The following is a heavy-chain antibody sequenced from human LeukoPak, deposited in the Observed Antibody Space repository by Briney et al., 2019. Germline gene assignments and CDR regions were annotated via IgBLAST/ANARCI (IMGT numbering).Heavy chain of an antibody. D-gene: IGHD3-22*01. J-gene: IGHJ3*02. CDR2: ISYDGSNK. CDR3: SITMIVVAMAHDAFDI. V-gene: IGHV3-30*04. CDR1: GFTFSSYA. Sequence: GGSLRLSCAASGFTFSSYAMHWVRQAPGKGLEWVAVISYDGSNKYYADSVKGRFTISRDNSKNTLYLQMNSLRAEDTAVYYCSITMIVVAMAHDAFDIWGQGTMVSVSS.